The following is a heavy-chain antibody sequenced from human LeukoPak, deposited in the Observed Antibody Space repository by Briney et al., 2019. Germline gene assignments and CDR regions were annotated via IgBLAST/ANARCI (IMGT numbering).Heavy chain of an antibody. V-gene: IGHV1-2*02. CDR2: INPNSGDT. D-gene: IGHD2-2*01. CDR1: GYTFTDYY. Sequence: ASVKVSCKASGYTFTDYYLHWVRQAPGQGFEWMGWINPNSGDTNYAQKFQGRVTMTRDTSISAAHMEMSRLRSDDTAVYYCARANFLYCSSTTCLFDYWGQGTLVTVSS. CDR3: ARANFLYCSSTTCLFDY. J-gene: IGHJ4*02.